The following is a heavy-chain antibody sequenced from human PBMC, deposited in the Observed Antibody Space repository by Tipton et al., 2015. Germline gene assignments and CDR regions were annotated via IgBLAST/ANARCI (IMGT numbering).Heavy chain of an antibody. CDR2: ISAYNGNT. J-gene: IGHJ4*02. CDR3: ARVGRDYYDSSDVDY. CDR1: GYTFSSYG. V-gene: IGHV1-18*01. D-gene: IGHD3-22*01. Sequence: QVQLVQSGAEVKKPGASVRVSCKASGYTFSSYGITWVRQAPGQGLEWMGWISAYNGNTKYAQKLQGRVTMTTDTSTSTAYMELRSLRSDDTAVFYCARVGRDYYDSSDVDYWGQGTLVTVSS.